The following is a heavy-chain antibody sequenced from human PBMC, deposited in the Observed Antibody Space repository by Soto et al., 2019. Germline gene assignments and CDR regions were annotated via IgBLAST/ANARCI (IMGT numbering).Heavy chain of an antibody. CDR2: IREDGSEK. Sequence: GGALRLSXAASGFTFSNYWMTLVREAPGKGLEWVANIREDGSEKHYVDSVKGRFTISRDNAKNSLYLQMNSLRVEDTAVYFCSRDVVVGAKALNYWGQGAMVTVSS. CDR1: GFTFSNYW. V-gene: IGHV3-7*01. J-gene: IGHJ4*02. CDR3: SRDVVVGAKALNY. D-gene: IGHD2-15*01.